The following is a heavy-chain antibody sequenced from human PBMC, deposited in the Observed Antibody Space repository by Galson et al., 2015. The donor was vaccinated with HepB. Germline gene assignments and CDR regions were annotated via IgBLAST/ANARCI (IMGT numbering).Heavy chain of an antibody. Sequence: SLRLSCAASGFTNYWMHWVRHAPGRGLVWVSRINSDGSSTSYADSVKGRFTISRDNAKNTLYLQMNSLRDEDTAVYYCAREGRRTGEVTKAFDMWVQGTIVTVSS. CDR2: INSDGSST. V-gene: IGHV3-74*01. D-gene: IGHD7-27*01. CDR1: GFTNYW. CDR3: AREGRRTGEVTKAFDM. J-gene: IGHJ3*02.